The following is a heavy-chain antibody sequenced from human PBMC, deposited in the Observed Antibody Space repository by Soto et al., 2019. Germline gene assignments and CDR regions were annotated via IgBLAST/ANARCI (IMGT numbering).Heavy chain of an antibody. J-gene: IGHJ4*02. CDR3: ASDAYYYGSGSTIDY. D-gene: IGHD3-10*01. CDR2: VNIYNGKT. Sequence: QVQLVQSGTEVKKPGASVKVSCKASGYTFTTYGFTWVRQAPGQGLEWMGWVNIYNGKTNYAQKFQGRVTMTTDTSTSTAYRELRSLRSDDTAVYYCASDAYYYGSGSTIDYWGQGTLVVVSA. CDR1: GYTFTTYG. V-gene: IGHV1-18*01.